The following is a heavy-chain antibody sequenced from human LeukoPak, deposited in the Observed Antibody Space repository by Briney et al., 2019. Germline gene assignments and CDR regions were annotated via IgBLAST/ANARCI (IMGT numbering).Heavy chain of an antibody. CDR2: IRSDRSSK. V-gene: IGHV3-30*02. Sequence: HPGGSLRLSCAASVFTFSSDGMHFGRQAPRKGLGWGAFIRSDRSSKFYTDSVKVRFPIPRNNSKNKLYMQMNSLRSAATAVYYCAKDTLNIVLLPADDSYAFGAFYIWGPGTMVTVSS. D-gene: IGHD2-2*01. CDR3: AKDTLNIVLLPADDSYAFGAFYI. J-gene: IGHJ3*02. CDR1: VFTFSSDG.